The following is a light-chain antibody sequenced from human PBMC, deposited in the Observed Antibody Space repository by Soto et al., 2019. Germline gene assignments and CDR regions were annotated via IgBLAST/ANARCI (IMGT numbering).Light chain of an antibody. Sequence: EIMMTQSPVTLSVSPGERATLSCRASQSVNSNLAWYQQKPGQAPRLLIYGASTSATGIPASFIGNGSGTEFTLTASSLQPEDFAVYYCQHYNNWPFTFGPGTKVDIK. CDR1: QSVNSN. CDR3: QHYNNWPFT. CDR2: GAS. J-gene: IGKJ3*01. V-gene: IGKV3-15*01.